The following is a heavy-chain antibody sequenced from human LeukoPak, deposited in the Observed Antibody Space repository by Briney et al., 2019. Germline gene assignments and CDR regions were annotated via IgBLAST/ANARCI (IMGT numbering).Heavy chain of an antibody. CDR2: ICGSGGST. Sequence: GGSLRLSCAASGFTFSSYGMSWVRQAPGKGLEWVSAICGSGGSTYYADSVKGRFTMSRDNPKNMLFLQMNSLRAEDTAVYYCATSRYDSSGYYGIIAYWGQGTLVTVSS. D-gene: IGHD3-22*01. CDR1: GFTFSSYG. CDR3: ATSRYDSSGYYGIIAY. J-gene: IGHJ4*02. V-gene: IGHV3-23*01.